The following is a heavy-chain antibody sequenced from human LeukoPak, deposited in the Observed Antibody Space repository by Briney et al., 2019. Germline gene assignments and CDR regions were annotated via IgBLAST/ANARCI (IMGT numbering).Heavy chain of an antibody. CDR3: ASIVVVTATHDDY. D-gene: IGHD2-21*02. CDR2: ISSSSSYI. Sequence: PGGSLRLSCAASGFTFSSYSTNWVRQAPGKGLEWVSSISSSSSYIYYADSVKGRFTISRDNAKNSLYLQMNSLRAEDTAVYYCASIVVVTATHDDYWGQGTLVTVSS. CDR1: GFTFSSYS. J-gene: IGHJ4*02. V-gene: IGHV3-21*01.